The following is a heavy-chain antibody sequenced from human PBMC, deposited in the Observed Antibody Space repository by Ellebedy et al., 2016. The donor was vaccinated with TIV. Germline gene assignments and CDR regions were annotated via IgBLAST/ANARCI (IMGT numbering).Heavy chain of an antibody. V-gene: IGHV1-2*02. CDR2: INPSTGGT. J-gene: IGHJ6*01. Sequence: AASVKVSCKASGYTFIDYYMNWVRQAPGQGLEWMGWINPSTGGTHFAQMFQDRITMTRDASISTAYMDLNTLTSNDTAVYYCARAAARPYYFATDVWGQGTTVTVSS. D-gene: IGHD6-6*01. CDR3: ARAAARPYYFATDV. CDR1: GYTFIDYY.